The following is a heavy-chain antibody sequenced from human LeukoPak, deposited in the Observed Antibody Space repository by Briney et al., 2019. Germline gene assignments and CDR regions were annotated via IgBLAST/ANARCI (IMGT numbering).Heavy chain of an antibody. Sequence: SETLSLTCTVSGGSINSYYWTWIRQPPGKGLEWLGYIYYSGSTHYNPSLNSRVTISMDTSKNHFSLKLSSVTAADTAIYYCARTSRHFYGSGSNLTPWPANMDAWGQGTKVTVSS. CDR1: GGSINSYY. CDR3: ARTSRHFYGSGSNLTPWPANMDA. J-gene: IGHJ6*02. D-gene: IGHD3-10*01. V-gene: IGHV4-59*01. CDR2: IYYSGST.